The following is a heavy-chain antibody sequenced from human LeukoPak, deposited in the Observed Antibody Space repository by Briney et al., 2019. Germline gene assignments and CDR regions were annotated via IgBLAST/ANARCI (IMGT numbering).Heavy chain of an antibody. CDR3: ARVPVYYDSSGYYSSYYYYYGMDV. D-gene: IGHD3-22*01. J-gene: IGHJ6*02. CDR1: GYTLTELS. CDR2: FDPEDGET. Sequence: ASVKVSCKVSGYTLTELSMHWVRQAPGKGLEWMGGFDPEDGETIYAQKFQGRVTMTEDTSTDTAYMELSSLRSEDTAVYYCARVPVYYDSSGYYSSYYYYYGMDVWGQGTTVTVSS. V-gene: IGHV1-24*01.